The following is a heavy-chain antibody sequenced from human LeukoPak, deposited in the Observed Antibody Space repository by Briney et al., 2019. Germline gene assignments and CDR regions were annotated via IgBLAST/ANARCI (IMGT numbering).Heavy chain of an antibody. CDR1: GGSSSSYA. D-gene: IGHD3-9*01. Sequence: GGSLRLSCAASGGSSSSYAMSWVRQAPGKGLEWVAAISRSGGTTYYADSMSGGFTISRHNSKNTLYLQMNSLRAEDTAVYYCAKGYYDILTGYYLDDWGQGTLVTVSS. V-gene: IGHV3-23*01. CDR2: ISRSGGTT. J-gene: IGHJ4*02. CDR3: AKGYYDILTGYYLDD.